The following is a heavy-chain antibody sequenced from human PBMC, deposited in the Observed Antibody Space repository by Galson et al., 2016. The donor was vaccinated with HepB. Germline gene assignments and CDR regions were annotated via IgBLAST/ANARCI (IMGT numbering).Heavy chain of an antibody. CDR1: GGSISSGGYY. Sequence: TLSLTCTVSGGSISSGGYYWTRIRQYPGKGLEWIGYIYYRGSTHYNPSLKSRITISIDTSRNQFSLKLTSVTAADTAVYYCARDDFWSGSSSGWFDPWGQGTLVTVSS. J-gene: IGHJ5*02. CDR3: ARDDFWSGSSSGWFDP. CDR2: IYYRGST. D-gene: IGHD3-3*01. V-gene: IGHV4-31*03.